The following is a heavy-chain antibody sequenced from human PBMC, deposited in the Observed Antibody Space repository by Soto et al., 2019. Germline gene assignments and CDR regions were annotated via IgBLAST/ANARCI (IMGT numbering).Heavy chain of an antibody. CDR3: AREGRPYSGGRGGEIDY. D-gene: IGHD6-19*01. CDR1: GFTFSSYA. CDR2: RSYDGSNK. Sequence: QVQLVESGGGVVQPGRSLRLSCAASGFTFSSYAMHWVRQAPGKGLEWVALRSYDGSNKYYADSVKGRFTISRDNSKNTLYLQMNSLKPGDTAVYYCAREGRPYSGGRGGEIDYWGQGTLVTVSS. J-gene: IGHJ4*02. V-gene: IGHV3-30-3*01.